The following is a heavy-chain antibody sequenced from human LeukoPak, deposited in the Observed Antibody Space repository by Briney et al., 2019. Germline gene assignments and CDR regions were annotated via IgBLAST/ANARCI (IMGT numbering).Heavy chain of an antibody. J-gene: IGHJ5*02. Sequence: SVKVSCKASGGTFSSYAISWVRQAPGQGLEWMGRIIPIFGIANHAQNFQGRVTITADKSTSTAYMELSSLTSEDTAVYFCARDADIAVAGISSANWFDPWGQGTLVTVSA. CDR3: ARDADIAVAGISSANWFDP. CDR2: IIPIFGIA. D-gene: IGHD6-19*01. V-gene: IGHV1-69*04. CDR1: GGTFSSYA.